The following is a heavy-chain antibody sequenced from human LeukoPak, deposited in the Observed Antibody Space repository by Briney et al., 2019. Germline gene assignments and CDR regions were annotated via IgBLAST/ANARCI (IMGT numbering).Heavy chain of an antibody. CDR1: DGSISTYY. D-gene: IGHD1-14*01. CDR3: ARVGTFAFGI. CDR2: VYYSGNT. V-gene: IGHV4-59*01. Sequence: PSETLSLTCTVSDGSISTYYWSWIRQPPGKRPEWIGYVYYSGNTNYNPSLQSRVTISVDTSKNQFSLNLNSVTAADTALYYCARVGTFAFGIWGQGTMVTVSS. J-gene: IGHJ3*02.